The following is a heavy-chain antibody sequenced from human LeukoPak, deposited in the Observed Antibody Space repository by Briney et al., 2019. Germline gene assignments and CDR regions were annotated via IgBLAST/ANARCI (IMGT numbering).Heavy chain of an antibody. CDR3: ANAIYDSSGYYPY. V-gene: IGHV4-39*07. D-gene: IGHD3-22*01. CDR1: GGSISSSSYY. J-gene: IGHJ4*02. CDR2: IYYSGST. Sequence: SETLSLTCTVSGGSISSSSYYWGWIRQPPGKGLEWIGSIYYSGSTYYNPSLKSRVTISVDTSKNQFSLKLSSVTAADTAVYYCANAIYDSSGYYPYWGQGTLVTVSS.